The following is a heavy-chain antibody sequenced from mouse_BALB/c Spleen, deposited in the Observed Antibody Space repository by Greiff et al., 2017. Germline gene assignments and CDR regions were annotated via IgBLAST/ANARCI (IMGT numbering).Heavy chain of an antibody. CDR3: ATGYYGSSYGY. CDR2: IYPGDGDT. D-gene: IGHD1-1*01. Sequence: QVQLKESGAELARPGASVKLSCKASGYTFTSYWMQWVKQRPGQGLEWIGAIYPGDGDTRYTQKFKGKATLTADKSSSTAYMQLSSLASEDSAVYYCATGYYGSSYGYWGQGTTLTVSS. CDR1: GYTFTSYW. V-gene: IGHV1-87*01. J-gene: IGHJ2*01.